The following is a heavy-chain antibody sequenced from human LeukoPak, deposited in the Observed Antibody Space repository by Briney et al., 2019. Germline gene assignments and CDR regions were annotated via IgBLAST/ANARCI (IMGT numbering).Heavy chain of an antibody. CDR1: GFTFSSYG. D-gene: IGHD3-10*01. Sequence: GGSLRLSCAASGFTFSSYGMHWVRQAPGKGLEWVAVISYDGSNKYYADSVKGRFTISRDNSKNTLYLQMNSLRAEDTAVYYCAKDRTGSGSYFYWGQGTLVTVS. CDR3: AKDRTGSGSYFY. V-gene: IGHV3-30*18. J-gene: IGHJ4*02. CDR2: ISYDGSNK.